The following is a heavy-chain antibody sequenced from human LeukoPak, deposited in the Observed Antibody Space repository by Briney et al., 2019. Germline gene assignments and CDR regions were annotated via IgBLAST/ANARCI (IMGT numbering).Heavy chain of an antibody. D-gene: IGHD3-10*01. CDR2: ISDDSSTM. J-gene: IGHJ4*02. Sequence: GSLRLSCAASGFSFSTHSMNWVRQAPGKGLEWVAYISDDSSTMYYADSVKGRFTVSRDSAKNSLYLQMNSLRDEDTAVYYCARVIRGFGALDHWGQGTLVTVSS. CDR1: GFSFSTHS. V-gene: IGHV3-48*02. CDR3: ARVIRGFGALDH.